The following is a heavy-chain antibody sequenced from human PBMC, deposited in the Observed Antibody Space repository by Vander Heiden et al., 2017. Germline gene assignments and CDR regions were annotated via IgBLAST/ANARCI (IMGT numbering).Heavy chain of an antibody. D-gene: IGHD3-10*01. CDR2: INPNSGGT. Sequence: QVQLVQSGAEVKKPGASVKVSCKASGYTFIGYYMHWVRQAPGQGLEWMGWINPNSGGTRYVHRFQGRVTMTRDTSISTAYMELSRLRSDDTAVYDCAREVASYYYGSGSNPHVFWGKGTLCTVS. J-gene: IGHJ1*01. V-gene: IGHV1-2*07. CDR1: GYTFIGYY. CDR3: AREVASYYYGSGSNPHVF.